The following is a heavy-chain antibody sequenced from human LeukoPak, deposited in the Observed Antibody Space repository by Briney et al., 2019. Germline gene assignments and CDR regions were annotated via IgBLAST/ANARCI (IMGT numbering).Heavy chain of an antibody. CDR2: INHSGST. Sequence: SETLSLTCAVYGGSFSGYYWSWIRQPPGKGLEWIGEINHSGSTNYNPSLKSRVTISVDTSKNQFSLKLSSVTAADTAVYYCATMVRELGVDYWGQGTLVTVSS. CDR3: ATMVRELGVDY. CDR1: GGSFSGYY. D-gene: IGHD3-10*01. V-gene: IGHV4-34*01. J-gene: IGHJ4*02.